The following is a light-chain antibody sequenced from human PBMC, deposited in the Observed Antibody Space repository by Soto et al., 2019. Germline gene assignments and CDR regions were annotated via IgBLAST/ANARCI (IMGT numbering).Light chain of an antibody. V-gene: IGLV2-8*01. CDR1: SSDVGGYNY. CDR3: STYAGRNTDYV. J-gene: IGLJ1*01. Sequence: QSALTQPPSASGSPGQSLTISCTGTSSDVGGYNYVSWYQQHPGKAPKLMIYEVSKRPSGVPDRFSGSKSGNTASLTVSGLQAEDEADYYCSTYAGRNTDYVFGTGTKVTVL. CDR2: EVS.